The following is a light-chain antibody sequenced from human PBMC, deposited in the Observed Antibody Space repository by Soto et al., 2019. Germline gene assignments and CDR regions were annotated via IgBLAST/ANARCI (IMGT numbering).Light chain of an antibody. CDR1: QSLSSN. CDR2: AAS. V-gene: IGKV3-15*01. CDR3: QQYHIWPPWT. Sequence: EIVLTQSPGTLSLPPGERATLSCRASQSLSSNLAWYQQKPGQAPRLLIYAASTRATGIPARFSGSGSGTEFTLTISSLQSEDFAVYYCQQYHIWPPWTFGQGTKVDIK. J-gene: IGKJ1*01.